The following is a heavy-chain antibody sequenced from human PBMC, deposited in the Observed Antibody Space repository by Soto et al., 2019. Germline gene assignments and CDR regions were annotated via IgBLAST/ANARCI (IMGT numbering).Heavy chain of an antibody. CDR1: GFTFSEYW. D-gene: IGHD3-3*01. V-gene: IGHV3-74*01. CDR3: VRDFRIYDF. CDR2: INGVGTYT. J-gene: IGHJ4*02. Sequence: EVQLVESGGGSAQSGGSLRLSCAASGFTFSEYWIHWVRQAPGKGPMWVSRINGVGTYTNYADSVRGRFSISRDNSGNTVYLQLNSLRAEDTAIYYCVRDFRIYDFWGRGTPVTVSS.